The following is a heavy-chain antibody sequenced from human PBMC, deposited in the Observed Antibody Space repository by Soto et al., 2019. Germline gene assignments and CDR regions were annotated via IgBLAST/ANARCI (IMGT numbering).Heavy chain of an antibody. CDR3: ARIGTWALNFDY. D-gene: IGHD2-8*01. CDR2: IWNDGSNK. J-gene: IGHJ4*02. V-gene: IGHV3-33*01. CDR1: GFTFSNYH. Sequence: PGESLKISCAASGFTFSNYHMHWVRQAPGKGLEWVALIWNDGSNKFYVDSVKGRFTISRDNSRNTLYLQMDSLRAEDTAVYYCARIGTWALNFDYWGQGTLVTVSS.